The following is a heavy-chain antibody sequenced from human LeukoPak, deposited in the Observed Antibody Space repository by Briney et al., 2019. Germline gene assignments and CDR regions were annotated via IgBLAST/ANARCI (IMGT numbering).Heavy chain of an antibody. Sequence: GGSLRLSCAASGFTFSDYYMSWIRQAPGKGLVWVSYISSSGSTVYYADSVKGRFTISRDNSKNTLYLQMNSLRAEDTAVYYCAKTFCSSPSCYSPDYWGQGTLVTVSS. D-gene: IGHD2-2*01. CDR2: ISSSGSTV. CDR3: AKTFCSSPSCYSPDY. J-gene: IGHJ4*02. CDR1: GFTFSDYY. V-gene: IGHV3-11*01.